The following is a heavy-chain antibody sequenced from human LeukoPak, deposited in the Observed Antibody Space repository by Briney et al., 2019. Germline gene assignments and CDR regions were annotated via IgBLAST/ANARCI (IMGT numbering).Heavy chain of an antibody. V-gene: IGHV3-23*01. D-gene: IGHD6-6*01. Sequence: PGGSLRLSCAASGFTFSTSAMSWVRKAPGKGLGWVSAISDSGGSTYYADSVKGRFTLSRDNSKNTLYLQMTSLTPEDPPINNFAKRVEYSSSSGGYFDCWGQGTLVTVSS. CDR3: AKRVEYSSSSGGYFDC. J-gene: IGHJ4*02. CDR1: GFTFSTSA. CDR2: ISDSGGST.